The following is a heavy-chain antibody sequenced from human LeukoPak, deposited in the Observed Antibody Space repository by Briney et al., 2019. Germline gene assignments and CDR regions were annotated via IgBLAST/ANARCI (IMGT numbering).Heavy chain of an antibody. CDR3: ARENWRDGYVGSK. Sequence: SETLSLTCSVSGGSIVSSTFYWGWVRQPPGKGLEWIGIIHHSGSTYYNSSLKSRVTISVDTSKNTLSLKLNSVTAADTAVYYCARENWRDGYVGSKWGQGALVTVSS. D-gene: IGHD5-24*01. CDR1: GGSIVSSTFY. V-gene: IGHV4-39*07. J-gene: IGHJ4*02. CDR2: IHHSGST.